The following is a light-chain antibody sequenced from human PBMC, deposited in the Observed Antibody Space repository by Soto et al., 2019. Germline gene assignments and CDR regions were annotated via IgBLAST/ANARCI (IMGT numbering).Light chain of an antibody. V-gene: IGKV3-11*01. CDR1: QSVSSY. CDR3: QQRCNWPPWCT. Sequence: EIVLTQSPAPLSLSPEEMASLSCRAIQSVSSYLAWYQQKHGQAPRLLIDDASIRATGIPARFSASGSGTDLALTISSLEPEDFAVYYTQQRCNWPPWCTFGQGTKLEIK. J-gene: IGKJ2*02. CDR2: DAS.